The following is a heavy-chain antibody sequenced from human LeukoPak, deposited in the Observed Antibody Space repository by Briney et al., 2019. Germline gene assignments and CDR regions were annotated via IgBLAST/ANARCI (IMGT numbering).Heavy chain of an antibody. Sequence: GGSLRLSCAASGFTFSSYEMNWVRQAPGKGLEWGSDISSSGSTIYYAASVKGRFTISRDNAKNSLYLQMNSLRAEDTGVYYCARGSRITMFGVVKFDYWGQGTLATVSS. D-gene: IGHD3-3*01. J-gene: IGHJ4*02. CDR2: ISSSGSTI. CDR1: GFTFSSYE. CDR3: ARGSRITMFGVVKFDY. V-gene: IGHV3-48*03.